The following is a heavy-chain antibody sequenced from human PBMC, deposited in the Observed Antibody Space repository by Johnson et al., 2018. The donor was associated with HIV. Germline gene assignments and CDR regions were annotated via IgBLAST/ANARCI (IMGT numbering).Heavy chain of an antibody. Sequence: QVQLVESGGGVVQPGGSLRLSCAASGFNFNIYGMHWVRQAPVRGLEWVAFIRYDGSYKNYVDSVKGRFTISRDNAKNSLYLQMNSLRAEDTAVYYCARRYSGSYGAFDIWGQGTMVTVSS. D-gene: IGHD1-26*01. J-gene: IGHJ3*02. CDR2: IRYDGSYK. V-gene: IGHV3-30*02. CDR3: ARRYSGSYGAFDI. CDR1: GFNFNIYG.